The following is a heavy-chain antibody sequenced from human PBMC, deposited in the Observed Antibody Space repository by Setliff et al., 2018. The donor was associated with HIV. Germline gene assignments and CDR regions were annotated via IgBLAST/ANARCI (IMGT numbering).Heavy chain of an antibody. CDR2: INHGGST. CDR1: GGSFSGNY. Sequence: SETLSLTCAVYGGSFSGNYWSWIRQPSGKGLEWIGDINHGGSTDYNPSLKSRVTISVDMSKNQISLKLSSVTAADTAVYYCARASGDTSKFVNYYYYYMDVWG. CDR3: ARASGDTSKFVNYYYYYMDV. V-gene: IGHV4-34*01. J-gene: IGHJ6*03. D-gene: IGHD6-19*01.